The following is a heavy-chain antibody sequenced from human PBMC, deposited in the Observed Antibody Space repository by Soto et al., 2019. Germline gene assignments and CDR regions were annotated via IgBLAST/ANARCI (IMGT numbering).Heavy chain of an antibody. CDR2: FIPIFGTA. CDR1: GGTFSSYA. Sequence: QVQLVQSGAEVKKPGSSVKVSCKADGGTFSSYAISWVRQAPGQGREWMGGFIPIFGTANYAQKFQGRVTITADESTSTAYMELSSLRSEDTAVYYCARDSHKYCYDSSGYSHEFDYWGKGTLVTVSS. J-gene: IGHJ4*02. D-gene: IGHD3-22*01. CDR3: ARDSHKYCYDSSGYSHEFDY. V-gene: IGHV1-69*01.